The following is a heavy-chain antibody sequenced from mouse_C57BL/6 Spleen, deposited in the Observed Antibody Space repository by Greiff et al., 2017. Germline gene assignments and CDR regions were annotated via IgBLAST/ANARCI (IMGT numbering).Heavy chain of an antibody. Sequence: VKLVESGPELVKPGASVKISCKASGYAFSSSWMNWVKQRPGKGLEWIGRIYPGAGATNYNGKFKGKATLTADKSSSTAYMQISSLTSEDSAVYFCARDGNYCFFDYWGQGTTLTVSS. CDR1: GYAFSSSW. CDR2: IYPGAGAT. V-gene: IGHV1-82*01. CDR3: ARDGNYCFFDY. J-gene: IGHJ2*01. D-gene: IGHD2-1*01.